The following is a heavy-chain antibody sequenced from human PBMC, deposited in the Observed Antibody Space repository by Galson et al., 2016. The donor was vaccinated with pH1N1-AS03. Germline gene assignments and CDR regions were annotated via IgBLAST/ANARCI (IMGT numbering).Heavy chain of an antibody. CDR3: AGDKGFTNGTGLGALDL. CDR2: VHYKGNA. D-gene: IGHD1-1*01. V-gene: IGHV4-61*08. CDR1: GASVSSGGDYY. Sequence: ETLSLTCTVSGASVSSGGDYYWSWIRQPPGKGLEFIGYVHYKGNAKYNPSLNSRVVISVDTSTNQFSLRLTSLTAADSAVYYCAGDKGFTNGTGLGALDLWGHGTVVTVSS. J-gene: IGHJ3*01.